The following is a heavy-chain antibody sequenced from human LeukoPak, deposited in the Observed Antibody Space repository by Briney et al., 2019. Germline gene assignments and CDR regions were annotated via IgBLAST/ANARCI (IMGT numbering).Heavy chain of an antibody. Sequence: GGSLRLSCAASGFTFSTYWMSWVRQAPGKGLEWVAHIKQGGSDKYYVDLVKRGFTISRDTAKNSLHMQMNSLRAEHTAMYYCAIGASHLAHWGQGTLVTVS. V-gene: IGHV3-7*01. CDR2: IKQGGSDK. J-gene: IGHJ1*01. CDR3: AIGASHLAH. CDR1: GFTFSTYW.